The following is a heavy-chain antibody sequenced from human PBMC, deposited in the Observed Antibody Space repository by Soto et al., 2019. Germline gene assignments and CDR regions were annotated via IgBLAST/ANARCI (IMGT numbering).Heavy chain of an antibody. Sequence: QVQLQESGPGLVKPSETLSLTCTVSGGSISSYYWSWIRQPPGKGLEWIGYIYYSGSTNYNPSLKSRVTISVDTSKNQFSLKLSSVTAADTAVYYCARPGYSSWLREPLRGVTDWGQGTLVTVSS. D-gene: IGHD6-19*01. V-gene: IGHV4-59*08. CDR2: IYYSGST. CDR3: ARPGYSSWLREPLRGVTD. J-gene: IGHJ4*02. CDR1: GGSISSYY.